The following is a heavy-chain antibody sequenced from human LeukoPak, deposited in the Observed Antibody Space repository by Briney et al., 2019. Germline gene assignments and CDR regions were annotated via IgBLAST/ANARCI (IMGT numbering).Heavy chain of an antibody. Sequence: GGSLRLSCAASGFTLSSYSMNWVRQAPGKGLEWVSSISSSSSYIYYADSVKGRFTISRDNAKKSLFLQMNSLRAEDTAVYYCARDIYVGLLWFGEWPNAFDIWGQGTMVTVSS. CDR2: ISSSSSYI. J-gene: IGHJ3*02. CDR1: GFTLSSYS. D-gene: IGHD3-10*01. CDR3: ARDIYVGLLWFGEWPNAFDI. V-gene: IGHV3-21*01.